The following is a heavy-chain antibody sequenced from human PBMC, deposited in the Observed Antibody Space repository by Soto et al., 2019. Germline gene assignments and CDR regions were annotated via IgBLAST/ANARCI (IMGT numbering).Heavy chain of an antibody. V-gene: IGHV1-18*01. J-gene: IGHJ4*02. CDR3: ARDQDTVLVPAAPFDY. D-gene: IGHD2-2*01. CDR2: ISAYNGNT. CDR1: GYCFTSYG. Sequence: GASVKVSCKARGYCFTSYGLSWVRQAPGQGLEWMGWISAYNGNTNYAQKLQGRVTMTTDTSTSTAYMELRSLRSDDTAVYYCARDQDTVLVPAAPFDYWGQGTLVTVSS.